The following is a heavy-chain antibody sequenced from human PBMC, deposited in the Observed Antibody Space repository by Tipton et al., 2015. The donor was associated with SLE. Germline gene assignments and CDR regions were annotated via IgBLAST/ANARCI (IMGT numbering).Heavy chain of an antibody. Sequence: GLVKPSETLSLTCTVSGGSISHYYWSWIRQPAGKGPEWIGRIYTSGSTEYNPSLKSRVTMSVDTSKNQFSLKLISVTAMETATYYCARERVAATMGWYFDLWGRGILVAVSS. CDR3: ARERVAATMGWYFDL. J-gene: IGHJ2*01. CDR2: IYTSGST. D-gene: IGHD1-26*01. V-gene: IGHV4-4*07. CDR1: GGSISHYY.